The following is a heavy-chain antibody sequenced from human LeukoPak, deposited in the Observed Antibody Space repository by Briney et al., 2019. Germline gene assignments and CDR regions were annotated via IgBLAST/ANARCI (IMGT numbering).Heavy chain of an antibody. CDR2: ISGSGGTT. J-gene: IGHJ4*02. CDR3: AKRVGGVNNFDY. CDR1: GFSFSSYT. Sequence: GGSLRLSCAASGFSFSSYTMNWVRQAPGKGLEWVSVISGSGGTTYYADSVKGRFTISRDNSKNMLYLQMNSLRAEDTAVYYCAKRVGGVNNFDYWGQGTLVTVSS. V-gene: IGHV3-23*01. D-gene: IGHD3-16*01.